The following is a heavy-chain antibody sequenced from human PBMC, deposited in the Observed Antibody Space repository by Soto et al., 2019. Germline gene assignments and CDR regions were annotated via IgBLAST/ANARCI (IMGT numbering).Heavy chain of an antibody. CDR2: IVPVFGRP. D-gene: IGHD5-12*01. V-gene: IGHV1-69*13. CDR1: GGSISKDV. CDR3: AREGSGYNF. J-gene: IGHJ4*02. Sequence: GASVKLSCKASGGSISKDVISWVRQAPGQGLEWMGGIVPVFGRPNYAQRFRGRLTITADESTSTGYMELISLRSDDTAVYYCAREGSGYNFWGQGIQVTVSS.